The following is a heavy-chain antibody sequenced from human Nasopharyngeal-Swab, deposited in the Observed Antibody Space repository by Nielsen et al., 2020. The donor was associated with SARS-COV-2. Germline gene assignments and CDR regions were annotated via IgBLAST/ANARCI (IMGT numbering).Heavy chain of an antibody. CDR2: IWYDGSNK. J-gene: IGHJ4*02. Sequence: GGSRRLSCAASGFTFSSYGMHWVRQAPGKGLEWVAVIWYDGSNKYYADSVKGRFTISRDNSKNTLYLQMNSLRAEDTAVYYCAKETDSSFDYWGQGTLVTVSS. CDR1: GFTFSSYG. D-gene: IGHD3-22*01. V-gene: IGHV3-30*02. CDR3: AKETDSSFDY.